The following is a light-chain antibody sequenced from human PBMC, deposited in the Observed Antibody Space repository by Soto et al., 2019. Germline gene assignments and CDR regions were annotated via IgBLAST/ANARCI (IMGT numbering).Light chain of an antibody. CDR1: QSVSSN. V-gene: IGKV3-20*01. Sequence: EMVMTRSPGTLSVSPGERATVSFRASQSVSSNLAWYQQKPGQAPRLLIYGASTRATGIPDRFSGSGSGTDFTLTISRLEPEDSAVYYCQQYGSSPTFGQGTKVDIK. CDR2: GAS. J-gene: IGKJ1*01. CDR3: QQYGSSPT.